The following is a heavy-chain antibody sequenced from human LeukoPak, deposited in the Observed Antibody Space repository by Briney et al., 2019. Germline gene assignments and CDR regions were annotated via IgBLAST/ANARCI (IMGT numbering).Heavy chain of an antibody. V-gene: IGHV4-4*09. CDR3: ATSYYVKTAPYDL. D-gene: IGHD3-10*02. CDR2: IYTSGST. Sequence: SETLSLTCTVSGGSISSYGWSWVRQPPGKGLEWIGYIYTSGSTDYNPSLKSRVTMSVDTSKNQVSMELRFLTAADTAIYYCATSYYVKTAPYDLWGQGTLVTVSS. J-gene: IGHJ5*02. CDR1: GGSISSYG.